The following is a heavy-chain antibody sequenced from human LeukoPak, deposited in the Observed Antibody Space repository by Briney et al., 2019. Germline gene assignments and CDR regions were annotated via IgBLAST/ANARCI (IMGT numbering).Heavy chain of an antibody. D-gene: IGHD5-18*01. Sequence: GGSLRLSCAASGFTFSSYGMHWVRQAPGKGLEWVAVISYDGSNKYYADSVKGRFTISRDNSKNTLYLQMNSLRAEDTAVYYCAKEPGYSSGYFDYWGQGTLVTVSS. V-gene: IGHV3-30*18. CDR2: ISYDGSNK. CDR3: AKEPGYSSGYFDY. CDR1: GFTFSSYG. J-gene: IGHJ4*02.